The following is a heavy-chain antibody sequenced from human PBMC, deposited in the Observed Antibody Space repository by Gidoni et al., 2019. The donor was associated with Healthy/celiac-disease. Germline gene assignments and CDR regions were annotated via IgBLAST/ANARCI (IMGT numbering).Heavy chain of an antibody. D-gene: IGHD6-13*01. CDR2: IKHSGST. J-gene: IGHJ4*02. CDR3: ARGKRIAAAGNGVFDY. Sequence: QVQLQQWGAGLLKPSEALSITCAVSVRSFRGCYWLWIRQPPGKGLEWIGEIKHSGSTNYNPSLKSRGTISVDTSKNKVSLKVRSVTAADTAVYYCARGKRIAAAGNGVFDYWGQGTLVTVSS. CDR1: VRSFRGCY. V-gene: IGHV4-34*01.